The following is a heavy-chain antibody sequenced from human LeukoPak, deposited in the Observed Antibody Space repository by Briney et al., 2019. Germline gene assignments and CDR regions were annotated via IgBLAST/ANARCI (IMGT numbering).Heavy chain of an antibody. V-gene: IGHV4-34*01. D-gene: IGHD3-3*02. CDR2: INHSGST. CDR1: GGSFSGYY. CDR3: ARVAIFGVALDAYDI. Sequence: PSETLSLTCAVFGGSFSGYYWSWIRQPPGKGLEWIGEINHSGSTNYNPSLKSRVTISVDTSKNQFSLKLSSVTAADMAVYYCARVAIFGVALDAYDIWGQGTMVTVSS. J-gene: IGHJ3*02.